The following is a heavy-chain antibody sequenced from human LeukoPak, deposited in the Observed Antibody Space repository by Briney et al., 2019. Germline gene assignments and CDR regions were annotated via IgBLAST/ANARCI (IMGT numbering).Heavy chain of an antibody. CDR3: ARSRDAFDI. V-gene: IGHV1-69*13. J-gene: IGHJ3*02. CDR2: IIPIFGTA. Sequence: SVKVSCKASGYTFTSYDINWVRQATGQGLEWMGGIIPIFGTANYAQKFQGRVTITADESTSTAYMELSSLRSEDTAVYYCARSRDAFDIWGQGTMVTVPS. CDR1: GYTFTSYD.